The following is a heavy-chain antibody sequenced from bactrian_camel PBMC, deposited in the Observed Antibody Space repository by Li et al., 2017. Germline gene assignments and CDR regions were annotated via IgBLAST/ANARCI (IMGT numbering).Heavy chain of an antibody. D-gene: IGHD1*01. CDR2: VYAGGETT. J-gene: IGHJ4*01. Sequence: QVQLVESGGGSVQAGGSLSPSCAASGYTFYLMAWFHQAPGKEREGVAAVYAGGETTYYAASVKGRFTISQDNAKNTLYLQMNSLKPEDTARYYCAAEGPHIINGVPVINACTVVYGADWAAHYWGQGTQVT. CDR3: AAEGPHIINGVPVINACTVVYGADWAAHY. CDR1: GYTFYL. V-gene: IGHV3S1*01.